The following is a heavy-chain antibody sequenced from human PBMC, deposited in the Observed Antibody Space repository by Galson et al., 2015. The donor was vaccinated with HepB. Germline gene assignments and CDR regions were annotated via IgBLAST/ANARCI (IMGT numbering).Heavy chain of an antibody. V-gene: IGHV1-2*02. CDR3: ASPIAAAAHDAFDI. J-gene: IGHJ3*02. CDR1: GYTFTGYY. Sequence: SVKVSCKASGYTFTGYYMHWVRQAPGQGLEWMGWINPNSGGTNYAQKFQGRVTMTRDTSISTAYMELSRLRSDDTAVYYCASPIAAAAHDAFDIWGQGTMVTVSS. CDR2: INPNSGGT. D-gene: IGHD6-13*01.